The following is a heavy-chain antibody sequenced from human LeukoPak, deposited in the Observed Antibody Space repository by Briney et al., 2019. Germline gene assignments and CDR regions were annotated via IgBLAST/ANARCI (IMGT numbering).Heavy chain of an antibody. D-gene: IGHD4-17*01. CDR1: GFTFISYS. CDR3: ARDLYGDYAFDI. J-gene: IGHJ3*02. CDR2: ISSSRSYI. V-gene: IGHV3-21*01. Sequence: PGRSLRLSCAASGFTFISYSMNWVRQAPGKGLEWVSSISSSRSYIYYADSVEGRFTISRDNAKNSLYLHMDSLRAEDTAVYFCARDLYGDYAFDIWGQGTMVTVSS.